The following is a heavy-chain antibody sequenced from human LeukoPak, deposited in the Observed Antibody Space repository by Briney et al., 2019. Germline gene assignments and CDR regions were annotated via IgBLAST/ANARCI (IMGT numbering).Heavy chain of an antibody. V-gene: IGHV1-2*02. Sequence: ASVKVSCKASGYTFTGYYMHWVRQAPGQGPEWTGWINPNSGGTNYAQKFQGRVTMTRDTSIRTAYMELSRLRSDDTAVYYCARYYVEGRCFDYWGQGTLVTVSS. J-gene: IGHJ4*02. D-gene: IGHD3-3*01. CDR2: INPNSGGT. CDR3: ARYYVEGRCFDY. CDR1: GYTFTGYY.